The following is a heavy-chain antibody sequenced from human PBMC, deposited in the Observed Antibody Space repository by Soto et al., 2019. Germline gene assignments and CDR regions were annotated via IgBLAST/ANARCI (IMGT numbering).Heavy chain of an antibody. V-gene: IGHV1-3*01. CDR3: ARDLGGGAVAGFQYYYYGMDV. D-gene: IGHD6-19*01. CDR1: GYTFTSYA. CDR2: INAGNGNT. Sequence: ASVKVSCKASGYTFTSYAMHWVRQAPGQRLEWMGWINAGNGNTKYSQKFQGRVTITRDTSASTAYMELSSLRSEDTAVYYCARDLGGGAVAGFQYYYYGMDVRGQGTTVTVSS. J-gene: IGHJ6*02.